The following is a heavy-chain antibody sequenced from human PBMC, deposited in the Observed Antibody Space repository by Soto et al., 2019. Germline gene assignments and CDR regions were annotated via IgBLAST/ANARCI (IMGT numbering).Heavy chain of an antibody. CDR3: ARSSGSYLFDY. V-gene: IGHV3-33*01. D-gene: IGHD3-10*01. CDR1: GFTFSSYG. Sequence: QVQLVESGGGVVQPGRSLRLSCAASGFTFSSYGMHWVRQAPGKGLEWVAVIWYDGSNKYYADSVKGRFTISRDNSKNTLYLQMNSLRAEDTAVYYCARSSGSYLFDYWGQGTLVTVSS. J-gene: IGHJ4*02. CDR2: IWYDGSNK.